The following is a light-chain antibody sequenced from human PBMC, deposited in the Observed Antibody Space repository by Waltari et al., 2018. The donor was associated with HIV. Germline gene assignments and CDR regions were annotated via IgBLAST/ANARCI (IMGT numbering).Light chain of an antibody. CDR1: SSDVGGYNY. J-gene: IGLJ1*01. V-gene: IGLV2-14*01. CDR3: SSYTSSSSKV. Sequence: QSALTQPASVSGSPGQSITISCTGTSSDVGGYNYVSWYQQHPGKAPKFMIYEVSYRPSGVSNRFSGSKSGNTASLTISGLQAEDEGDYYCSSYTSSSSKVFGTGTKVTVL. CDR2: EVS.